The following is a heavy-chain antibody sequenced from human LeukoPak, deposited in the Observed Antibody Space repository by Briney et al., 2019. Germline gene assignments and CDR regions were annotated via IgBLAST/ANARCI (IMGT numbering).Heavy chain of an antibody. V-gene: IGHV3-74*01. D-gene: IGHD7-27*01. J-gene: IGHJ2*01. CDR2: VNSDGSTR. Sequence: GGSLRLSCATSGFTFSSYWMHWVRQVPGKGLVWVSRVNSDGSTRSYADSVKGRFTISRDNAKNTLHLQMNSLRAEDTAVYYCARAGDWYFDLWGRGTLVTVSS. CDR1: GFTFSSYW. CDR3: ARAGDWYFDL.